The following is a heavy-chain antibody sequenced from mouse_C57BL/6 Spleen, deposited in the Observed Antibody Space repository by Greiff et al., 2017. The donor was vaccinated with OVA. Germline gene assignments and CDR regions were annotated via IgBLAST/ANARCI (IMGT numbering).Heavy chain of an antibody. Sequence: QVQLKESGAELVKPGASVKMSCKASGYTFTSYWITWVKQRPGQGLEWIGDIYPGSGSTNYNEKFKSKATLTVDTSSSTAYMQLSSLTSEDSAVYYCARYSGVVARDWFAYWGQGTLVTVSA. CDR2: IYPGSGST. J-gene: IGHJ3*01. CDR1: GYTFTSYW. V-gene: IGHV1-55*01. D-gene: IGHD1-1*01. CDR3: ARYSGVVARDWFAY.